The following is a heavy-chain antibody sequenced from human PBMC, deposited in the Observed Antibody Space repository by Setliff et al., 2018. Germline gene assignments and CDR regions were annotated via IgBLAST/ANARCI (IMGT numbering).Heavy chain of an antibody. CDR1: GGSVNSGYDN. J-gene: IGHJ6*03. CDR2: INRRGST. V-gene: IGHV4-61*09. Sequence: SETLSLTCTVSGGSVNSGYDNWNWLRQPAGKGLEWIGHINRRGSTNFTPSLKSRVTISVDTSKNQFSLKLNSVTASDTAMYYCARLSGFLYMDVWGKGTTVTVSS. CDR3: ARLSGFLYMDV. D-gene: IGHD3-3*01.